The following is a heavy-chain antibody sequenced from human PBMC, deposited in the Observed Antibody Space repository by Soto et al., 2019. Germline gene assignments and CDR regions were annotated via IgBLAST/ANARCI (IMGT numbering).Heavy chain of an antibody. J-gene: IGHJ6*02. CDR2: IIPIFGTA. Sequence: GASVKVSCKASGGTFSSYAISWVRQAPGQGLEWMGGIIPIFGTANYAQKFQGRVTITADESTSTAYMELSSLRSEDTAVYYCARDPYYGGKIYYYYGMDVWGQGTTVTVSS. D-gene: IGHD4-17*01. CDR1: GGTFSSYA. V-gene: IGHV1-69*13. CDR3: ARDPYYGGKIYYYYGMDV.